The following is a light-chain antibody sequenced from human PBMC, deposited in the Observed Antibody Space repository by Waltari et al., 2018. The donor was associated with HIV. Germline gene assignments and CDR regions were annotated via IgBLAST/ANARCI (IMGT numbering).Light chain of an antibody. CDR1: HSHLGADYD. J-gene: IGLJ2*01. CDR3: QSYDITLSASVV. V-gene: IGLV1-40*01. CDR2: GNK. Sequence: QSVLTQPTSVSGAPGQRGTLSCTGSHSHLGADYDVHWYQQIPGTAPKLLISGNKNRPSGVPDRFSASKSGTSASLTITGLQAEDEADYFCQSYDITLSASVVFGGGTKLTVL.